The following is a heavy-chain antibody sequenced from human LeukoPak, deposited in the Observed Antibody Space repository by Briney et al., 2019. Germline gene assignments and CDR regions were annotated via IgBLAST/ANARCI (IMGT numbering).Heavy chain of an antibody. D-gene: IGHD6-13*01. V-gene: IGHV4-59*08. J-gene: IGHJ4*02. CDR1: GGSISSYY. CDR2: IYYSGST. CDR3: ARHLPGIAAAGRPYYFDY. Sequence: SETLSLTCTVSGGSISSYYWSWIRQPPGKGLEWIGYIYYSGSTNYNPSLKSRVTISVDTSKNQFSLKLSSVTAADTAVYYCARHLPGIAAAGRPYYFDYWGQGTPVTVSS.